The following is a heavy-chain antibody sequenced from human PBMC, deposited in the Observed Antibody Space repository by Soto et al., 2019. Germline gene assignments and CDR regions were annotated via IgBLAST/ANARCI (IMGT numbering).Heavy chain of an antibody. CDR1: GFTFSSYA. V-gene: IGHV3-23*01. CDR3: AKGRDYGDNYRDY. D-gene: IGHD4-17*01. J-gene: IGHJ4*02. CDR2: ISGSGGTTYT. Sequence: EVQLLESGGGLVQPGGSLRLSCAASGFTFSSYAMSWVRQAPGKGLEWVSAISGSGGTTYTYYADSVKGRFTISRDNSQNTLYLHMNSLRAEDTAVYYCAKGRDYGDNYRDYWGQGTLVTVSS.